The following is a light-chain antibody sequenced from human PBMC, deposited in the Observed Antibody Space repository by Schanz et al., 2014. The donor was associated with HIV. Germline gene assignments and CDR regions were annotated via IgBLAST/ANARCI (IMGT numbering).Light chain of an antibody. V-gene: IGLV4-60*03. J-gene: IGLJ2*01. CDR3: ETWDDNTYVV. Sequence: QSVLTQTSSASASLGSSVKVTCTLSSGHSTYIIAWHQQLPGKAPRYLMKLEGNGRYDKGTGIPARFSGSSSGADRYLTISNLQSEDEADYYCETWDDNTYVVFGGGTKLTVL. CDR2: LEGNGRY. CDR1: SGHSTYI.